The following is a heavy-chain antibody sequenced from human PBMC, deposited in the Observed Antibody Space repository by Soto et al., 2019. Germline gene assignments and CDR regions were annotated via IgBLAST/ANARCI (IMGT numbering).Heavy chain of an antibody. D-gene: IGHD2-15*01. V-gene: IGHV4-4*07. CDR3: ARDLASGGNAFDI. J-gene: IGHJ3*02. CDR1: GGSISSYY. CDR2: IYTSGSS. Sequence: PSETLSLTCTVSGGSISSYYWSWIRQPAGKGLEWIGRIYTSGSSYYNPSLKSRVTISVDTSKNQFSLWLSSVTAADTAVYFCARDLASGGNAFDIWGQGTMVTVSS.